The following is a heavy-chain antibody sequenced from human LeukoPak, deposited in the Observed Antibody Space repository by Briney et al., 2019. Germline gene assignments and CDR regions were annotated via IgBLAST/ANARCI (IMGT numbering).Heavy chain of an antibody. V-gene: IGHV3-7*01. Sequence: GGSLRLSCAASGFTFSIYAMTWVRQAPGKGLEWVANIKQDGSEKYYVDSVKGRFTISRDNAKNSLYLQMNSLRAEDTAVYYCARGYSSSWFDYWGQGTLVTVSS. J-gene: IGHJ4*02. CDR2: IKQDGSEK. CDR3: ARGYSSSWFDY. CDR1: GFTFSIYA. D-gene: IGHD6-13*01.